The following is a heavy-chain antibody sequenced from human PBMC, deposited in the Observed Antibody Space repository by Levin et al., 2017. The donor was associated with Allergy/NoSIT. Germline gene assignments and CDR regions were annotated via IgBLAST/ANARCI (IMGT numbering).Heavy chain of an antibody. D-gene: IGHD2-15*01. V-gene: IGHV1-46*03. Sequence: ASVKVSCKASGYTFTSYYMHWVRQAPGQGLEWMGIINPSGGSTSYAQKFQGRVTMTRDTSTSTVYMELSSLRSEDTAVYYCARDPSYCSGGSCYSPFYYFDYWGQGTLVTVSS. J-gene: IGHJ4*02. CDR3: ARDPSYCSGGSCYSPFYYFDY. CDR1: GYTFTSYY. CDR2: INPSGGST.